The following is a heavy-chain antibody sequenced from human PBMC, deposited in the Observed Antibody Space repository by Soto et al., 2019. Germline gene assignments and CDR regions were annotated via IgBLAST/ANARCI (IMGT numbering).Heavy chain of an antibody. Sequence: GGSLRLSXAASAFSFSTSGMHWVRQAPGQGLVWVSRINPDGRTINYADSVKGRFTISRDNAKNTLYLQMNILRVEDTAVYVCATAGIYRFDNWGLGTLVTVSS. V-gene: IGHV3-74*01. D-gene: IGHD1-1*01. CDR1: AFSFSTSG. J-gene: IGHJ4*02. CDR3: ATAGIYRFDN. CDR2: INPDGRTI.